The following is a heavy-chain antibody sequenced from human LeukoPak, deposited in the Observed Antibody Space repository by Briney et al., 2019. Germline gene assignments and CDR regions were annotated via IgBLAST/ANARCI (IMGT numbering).Heavy chain of an antibody. J-gene: IGHJ4*02. CDR2: SNWNGGST. D-gene: IGHD3-16*01. CDR3: VRDAGGVFDY. Sequence: GGSLRLSCAASGFTFYDYGMSWVRQAPGKGLEWVSGSNWNGGSTGYADSVKGRFTISRDNAKKSLYLQMNSLRAEDTALYYCVRDAGGVFDYWGQGILVTVSA. V-gene: IGHV3-20*04. CDR1: GFTFYDYG.